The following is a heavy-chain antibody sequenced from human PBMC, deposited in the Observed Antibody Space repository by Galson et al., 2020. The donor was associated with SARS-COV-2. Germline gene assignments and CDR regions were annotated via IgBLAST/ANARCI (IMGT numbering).Heavy chain of an antibody. CDR3: AKRPKLFENGPYGMSV. V-gene: IGHV3-30*18. D-gene: IGHD3-10*02. CDR1: GFTFSNYG. J-gene: IGHJ6*02. CDR2: ISYEGSNK. Sequence: QLGESLKISCAASGFTFSNYGMHWVRQAPGKGLEWVAVISYEGSNKYYADSVRGRFIISRDNSKNTLYLQMDSLRAEDTAVYYCAKRPKLFENGPYGMSVWGLGTTVAVAS.